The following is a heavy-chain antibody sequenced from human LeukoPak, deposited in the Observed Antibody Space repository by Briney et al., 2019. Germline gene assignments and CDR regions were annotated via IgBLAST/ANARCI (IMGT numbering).Heavy chain of an antibody. J-gene: IGHJ4*02. CDR1: GFTVSSNY. CDR3: ATYSSGRRGYYFDS. CDR2: SYSGNTT. V-gene: IGHV3-66*01. Sequence: GGSLRLSCAASGFTVSSNYMSWVRQAPGKGLEWVAISYSGNTTYCADSVRGRFTISRDKSKNRLHLQMNSLRAEDTAVYYCATYSSGRRGYYFDSWGQGTLVTVSS. D-gene: IGHD6-19*01.